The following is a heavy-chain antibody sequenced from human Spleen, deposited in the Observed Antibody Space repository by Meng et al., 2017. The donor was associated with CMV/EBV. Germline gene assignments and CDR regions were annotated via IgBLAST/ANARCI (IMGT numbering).Heavy chain of an antibody. CDR3: AKGVSVGFWGDALYAMDV. V-gene: IGHV3-30*02. J-gene: IGHJ6*02. CDR1: GFTFSSYD. Sequence: GGSLRLSCAASGFTFSSYDMHWVRQAPGKGLEWVACIRYDGSNKYYAESVKGRFTISRDNSKNTMSVQVNSLRAGETATYYCAKGVSVGFWGDALYAMDVWGQGTTVTVSS. D-gene: IGHD3-3*01. CDR2: IRYDGSNK.